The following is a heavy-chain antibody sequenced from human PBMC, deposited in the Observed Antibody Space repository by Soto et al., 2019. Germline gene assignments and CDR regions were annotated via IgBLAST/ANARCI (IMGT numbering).Heavy chain of an antibody. J-gene: IGHJ6*02. CDR1: GDSVSSNSAA. CDR3: ARERILWFGELSNHKNPHHYYYYYGMDV. D-gene: IGHD3-10*01. V-gene: IGHV6-1*01. CDR2: TYYRSKWYN. Sequence: PSQTLSLTCAISGDSVSSNSAAWNWIRQSPSRGLEWLGRTYYRSKWYNDYAVSVKSRITINPDTSKNQFSLQLNSVTPEDTAVYYCARERILWFGELSNHKNPHHYYYYYGMDVWGQGTTVTVSS.